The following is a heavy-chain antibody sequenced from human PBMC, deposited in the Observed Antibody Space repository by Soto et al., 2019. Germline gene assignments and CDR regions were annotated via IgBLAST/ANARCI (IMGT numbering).Heavy chain of an antibody. V-gene: IGHV4-39*01. D-gene: IGHD3-9*01. Sequence: QLQLQESGPELVKPSETLSLTCTVSGGSISSSSYYWGWIRQPPGKGLEWIGSIYYSGSTYYNPSLKSRVTISVDTSKNQFPLKLSSVTAADTAVYYCARRSKPSTIFRGSRDYWGQGTLVTVSS. J-gene: IGHJ4*02. CDR2: IYYSGST. CDR1: GGSISSSSYY. CDR3: ARRSKPSTIFRGSRDY.